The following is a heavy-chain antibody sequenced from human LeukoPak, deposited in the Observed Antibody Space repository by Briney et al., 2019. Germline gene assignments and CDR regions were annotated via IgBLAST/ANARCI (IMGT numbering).Heavy chain of an antibody. Sequence: GGSLRLSCVASGFTFSSYSMNWVRQAPGKGLEWVSYISSSSSTIYYADSVKGRFTISRDNAKNSLYLQMNSLRAEDTAVYYCARGGITIFGVITSWGQGTLVTVSS. D-gene: IGHD3-3*01. V-gene: IGHV3-48*01. CDR3: ARGGITIFGVITS. CDR1: GFTFSSYS. CDR2: ISSSSSTI. J-gene: IGHJ4*02.